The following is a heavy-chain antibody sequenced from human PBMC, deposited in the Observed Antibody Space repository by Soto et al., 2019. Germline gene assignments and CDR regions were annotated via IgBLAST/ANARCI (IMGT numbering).Heavy chain of an antibody. D-gene: IGHD3-10*01. Sequence: QVQLVESGGGLVKPGGSLRLSCAASGFTLSDYYMNWIRQAPGKGLEWVSYISSSSTYTNYADSVKGRFTISRDNAKNHLYLKMNGRGAGDTAVYYCARERYGSRPYLTEPSIDYWGPGKLVTVSS. CDR3: ARERYGSRPYLTEPSIDY. J-gene: IGHJ4*02. CDR1: GFTLSDYY. CDR2: ISSSSTYT. V-gene: IGHV3-11*05.